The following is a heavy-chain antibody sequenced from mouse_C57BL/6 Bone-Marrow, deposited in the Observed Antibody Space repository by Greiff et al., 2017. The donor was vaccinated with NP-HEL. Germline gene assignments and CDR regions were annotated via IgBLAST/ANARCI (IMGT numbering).Heavy chain of an antibody. J-gene: IGHJ3*01. CDR3: AGGRYYSNLAWFAY. CDR1: GYTFTSYW. Sequence: VQLQQPGAELVRPGTSVKLSCKASGYTFTSYWMHWVQQRPGQGLEWIGVIDPSDSYTNYNQKFKGKATLTVDTSSSTAYMQRSSLTSEDSAVYYCAGGRYYSNLAWFAYWGQGTLVTVSA. CDR2: IDPSDSYT. D-gene: IGHD2-5*01. V-gene: IGHV1-59*01.